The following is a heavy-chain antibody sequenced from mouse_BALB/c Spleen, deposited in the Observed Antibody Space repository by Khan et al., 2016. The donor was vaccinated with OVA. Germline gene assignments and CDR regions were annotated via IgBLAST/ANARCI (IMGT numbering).Heavy chain of an antibody. CDR2: ISPGSGDT. Sequence: QVRLQQSGAELARPGASVKLSCTASGYTFTDYYINWVKQRTGQGLEWIGEISPGSGDTYYNERFMGKATLTADKSSSTAYMQLSSLTSEASAVYFCARRNYFGYTVAYWGQGTLVTVSA. J-gene: IGHJ3*01. D-gene: IGHD1-2*01. CDR3: ARRNYFGYTVAY. CDR1: GYTFTDYY. V-gene: IGHV1-77*01.